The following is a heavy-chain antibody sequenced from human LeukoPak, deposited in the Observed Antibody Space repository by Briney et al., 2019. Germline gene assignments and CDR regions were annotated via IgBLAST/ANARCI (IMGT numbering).Heavy chain of an antibody. V-gene: IGHV3-23*01. Sequence: GGSLRLSCTASEFTFSSSAMSWVRQAPGKGLEWVSGISGSGGSTYYTDSVKGRFTVSRDNSKNTLYLQMNSLRAEDTAVYYCAKISGIYYVDYWAREPWSPSPQ. CDR3: AKISGIYYVDY. CDR2: ISGSGGST. D-gene: IGHD1-26*01. J-gene: IGHJ4*02. CDR1: EFTFSSSA.